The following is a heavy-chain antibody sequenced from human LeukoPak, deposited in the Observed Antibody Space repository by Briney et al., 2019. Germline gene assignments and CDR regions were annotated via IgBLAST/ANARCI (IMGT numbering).Heavy chain of an antibody. CDR3: ARARWGYDFDS. J-gene: IGHJ4*02. V-gene: IGHV3-53*01. CDR1: GFNVSSIY. CDR2: LYNSGTT. D-gene: IGHD5-24*01. Sequence: PGGSLRLSCVVSGFNVSSIYMNWVRQAPGKGLEWVSVLYNSGTTFYAASVRGRFNISRDNSKNTVYLQMNSLRAEDTAVYYCARARWGYDFDSWGQGTLVTVSS.